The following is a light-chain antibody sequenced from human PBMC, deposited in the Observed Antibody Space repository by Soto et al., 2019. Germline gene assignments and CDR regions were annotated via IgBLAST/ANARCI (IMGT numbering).Light chain of an antibody. CDR1: QSISSW. J-gene: IGKJ1*01. CDR2: KAS. CDR3: QQYNSYSWT. V-gene: IGKV1-5*03. Sequence: DIQMTQSPSTLSASVVDIVTITCLASQSISSWLAWYQQKPGKAPKLLIYKASSLESGVPSRFSGSGSGTEFTLTISSLQPDDFATYYCQQYNSYSWTFGQGTKV.